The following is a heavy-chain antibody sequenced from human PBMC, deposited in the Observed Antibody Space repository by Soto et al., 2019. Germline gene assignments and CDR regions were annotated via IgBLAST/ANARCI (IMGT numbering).Heavy chain of an antibody. Sequence: GGSLRLSXAASGFTFGDYSMNWVRQAPGKGLEWVSSSRRSSTLLYYADSVKGRFTISRDTAKNSLYLQMNSLRAEDTAVYYCAREYYYESNGWLRPFDYWGQGTLVTVSS. CDR2: SRRSSTLL. J-gene: IGHJ4*02. V-gene: IGHV3-21*06. CDR3: AREYYYESNGWLRPFDY. CDR1: GFTFGDYS. D-gene: IGHD3-22*01.